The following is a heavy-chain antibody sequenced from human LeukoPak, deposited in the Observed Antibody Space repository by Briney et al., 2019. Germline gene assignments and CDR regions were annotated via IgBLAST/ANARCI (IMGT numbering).Heavy chain of an antibody. D-gene: IGHD2-21*01. CDR2: ISTYNGYA. V-gene: IGHV1-18*01. CDR1: GYTFTSFG. J-gene: IGHJ4*02. Sequence: GASVKVSCKASGYTFTSFGISWVGQAPGQGLEWMGWISTYNGYAKYAQNVQGRVTMTTDTSTSTAYMELRSLRSDDTAVYYCARNDSGGYDYWGQGTLVTVSS. CDR3: ARNDSGGYDY.